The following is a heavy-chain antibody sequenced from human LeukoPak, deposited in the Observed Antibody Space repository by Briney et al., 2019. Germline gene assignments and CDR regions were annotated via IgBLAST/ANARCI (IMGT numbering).Heavy chain of an antibody. CDR3: AAGLYSSSSRSPYYYYGMDV. Sequence: SVKVSCKASGFTFTSSAMQWVRQARGQRLEWIGWIVVGSGNTNYAQKFQERVTITRDMSTSTAYMELSSLRSEDTAVYYCAAGLYSSSSRSPYYYYGMDVWGHGITVTVSS. D-gene: IGHD6-6*01. CDR2: IVVGSGNT. CDR1: GFTFTSSA. J-gene: IGHJ6*02. V-gene: IGHV1-58*02.